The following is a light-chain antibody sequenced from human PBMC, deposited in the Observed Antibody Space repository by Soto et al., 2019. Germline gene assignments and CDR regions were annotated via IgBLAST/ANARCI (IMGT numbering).Light chain of an antibody. CDR1: QGISSW. J-gene: IGKJ5*01. Sequence: TQMTQSQSSVSASVGDRVTITCRASQGISSWLAWYQKKPGKAPNLLIYAASSLQSGVPSRFSGSESGTDFTLTISSLQPEDCAIYFCQQANSFPSTFGQGTRLEIK. CDR2: AAS. CDR3: QQANSFPST. V-gene: IGKV1-12*01.